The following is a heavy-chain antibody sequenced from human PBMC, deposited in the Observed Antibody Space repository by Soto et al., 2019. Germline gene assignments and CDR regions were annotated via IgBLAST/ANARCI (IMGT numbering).Heavy chain of an antibody. D-gene: IGHD1-1*01. V-gene: IGHV4-39*01. CDR3: ARRTTSRTNTFDI. Sequence: QLQMQESGPGLVKPSETLSLTCIVSGGSINNNAYYWNWIRQSPQKGLEWIGSIYYSGTTYYNPSLQSRITISIDTSRNQFSLKLGSVTAADTAVYFCARRTTSRTNTFDIWGQGTRVIVSS. CDR2: IYYSGTT. J-gene: IGHJ3*02. CDR1: GGSINNNAYY.